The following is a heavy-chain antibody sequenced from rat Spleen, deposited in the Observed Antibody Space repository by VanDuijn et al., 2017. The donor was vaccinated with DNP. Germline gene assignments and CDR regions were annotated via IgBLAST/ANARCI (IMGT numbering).Heavy chain of an antibody. CDR2: INSADST. Sequence: EVQLQESGPGLVKPPQSLPLTCSVTGYSITSTYRWNWIRKFPGNKLEWMGSINSADSTNYNPSLRSRISITRDSSKNQFFLQVNSVTTEDTATYYCARSRGAMDAWGQGTSVTVSS. CDR1: GYSITSTYR. CDR3: ARSRGAMDA. D-gene: IGHD1-11*01. V-gene: IGHV3-3*01. J-gene: IGHJ4*01.